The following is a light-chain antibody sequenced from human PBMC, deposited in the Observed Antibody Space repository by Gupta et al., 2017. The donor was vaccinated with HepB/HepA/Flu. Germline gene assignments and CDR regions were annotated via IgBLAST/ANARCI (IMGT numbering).Light chain of an antibody. CDR2: AAS. CDR3: QHANSYPRVFT. J-gene: IGKJ3*01. V-gene: IGKV1-9*01. Sequence: DIQLTQSPSILSASVGDSVTITCRASQAISSYLAWYQQKPGKAPKLLIYAASTLQSGVPSRFSGSGSGTEFTLTINSLQPEDFATYYCQHANSYPRVFTFGPGTTVDIK. CDR1: QAISSY.